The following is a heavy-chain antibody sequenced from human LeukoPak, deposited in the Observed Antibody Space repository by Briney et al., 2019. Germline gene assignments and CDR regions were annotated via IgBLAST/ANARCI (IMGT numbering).Heavy chain of an antibody. D-gene: IGHD3-22*01. CDR3: ARDTGWYYYDT. CDR2: ISSSGSTI. V-gene: IGHV3-48*03. J-gene: IGHJ4*02. Sequence: GGSLRLSCAASGFTFSSYEMNWVRQAPGKGLEWVSYISSSGSTIYYADSVKGRLTISRDNAKNSLYLQMNSLRAEDTAVYYCARDTGWYYYDTWGQGTLVTVSS. CDR1: GFTFSSYE.